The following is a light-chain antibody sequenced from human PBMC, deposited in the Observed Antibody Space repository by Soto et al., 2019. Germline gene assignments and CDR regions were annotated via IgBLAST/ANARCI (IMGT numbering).Light chain of an antibody. CDR2: DAS. CDR3: QQYGSSPPIT. CDR1: RSIISDF. Sequence: EIVLTQSPGTLSLSPGETASLSCGASRSIISDFLAWYQQKGGQPPRLLIYDASSRATGIPDRFSGSGSGTDFTLTISRLEPEDFAVYYCQQYGSSPPITFGQGTRLEIK. J-gene: IGKJ5*01. V-gene: IGKV3-20*01.